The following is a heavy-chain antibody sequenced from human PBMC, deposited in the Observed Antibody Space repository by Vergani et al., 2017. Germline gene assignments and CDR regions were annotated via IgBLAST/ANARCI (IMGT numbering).Heavy chain of an antibody. V-gene: IGHV1-18*01. J-gene: IGHJ4*02. CDR3: ARASSDYDFWSGYYKHLGD. Sequence: QVQLVQSGAEVKKPGASVKVSCKASGYTFTSYGISWVRQAPGQGLEWMGWISAYNGNTNYAQKLQGRVTMTTDTSTSTAYMELRSLRSDDTAVYYCARASSDYDFWSGYYKHLGDWGQGTLVTVSS. CDR1: GYTFTSYG. D-gene: IGHD3-3*01. CDR2: ISAYNGNT.